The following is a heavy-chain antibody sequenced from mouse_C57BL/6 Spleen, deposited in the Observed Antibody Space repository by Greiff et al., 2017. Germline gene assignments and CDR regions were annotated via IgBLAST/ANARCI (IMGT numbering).Heavy chain of an antibody. V-gene: IGHV1-61*01. CDR1: GYTFTSYW. D-gene: IGHD2-3*01. Sequence: QVQLQQPGAELVRPGSSVKLSCKASGYTFTSYWMDWVKQRPGQGLEWIGNIYPSDSETHYNQTFKDKATLTVNKSSSPAYMPLSSLTSEASAVYYCASDGFYVPVFAYWGQGTLVTVSA. J-gene: IGHJ3*01. CDR2: IYPSDSET. CDR3: ASDGFYVPVFAY.